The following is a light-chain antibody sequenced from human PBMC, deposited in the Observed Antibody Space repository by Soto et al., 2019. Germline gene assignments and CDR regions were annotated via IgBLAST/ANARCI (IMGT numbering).Light chain of an antibody. CDR2: GAS. J-gene: IGKJ1*01. V-gene: IGKV3-15*01. Sequence: EIVMTQSPATLSVSPGERATLSCRASQSVSSNLAWYQQKPGQAPRLLIYGASTRATGIPARFSGSGSVTECTRTISSLQAEDFAVYYCQQYNNWPWTFGQGTKVEIK. CDR3: QQYNNWPWT. CDR1: QSVSSN.